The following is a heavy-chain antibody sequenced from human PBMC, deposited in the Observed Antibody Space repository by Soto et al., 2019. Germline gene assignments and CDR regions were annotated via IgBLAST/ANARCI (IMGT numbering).Heavy chain of an antibody. CDR1: GGSISSGGYS. D-gene: IGHD2-21*02. CDR2: IYHSGST. Sequence: SETLSLTCAVSGGSISSGGYSWSWIRQPPGKGPEWIGYIYHSGSTYYNPSLKSRVTISVDRSKNQFSLKLSSVTAADTAVYYCAREVFSGGNSAGWFDPWGQGTLVTVSS. V-gene: IGHV4-30-2*01. CDR3: AREVFSGGNSAGWFDP. J-gene: IGHJ5*02.